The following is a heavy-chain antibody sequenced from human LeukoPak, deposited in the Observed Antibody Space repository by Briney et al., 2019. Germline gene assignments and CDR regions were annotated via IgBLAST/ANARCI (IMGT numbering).Heavy chain of an antibody. D-gene: IGHD3-16*01. CDR3: AGPRYEYVWGGYIDY. Sequence: GGSLRLSCAASGFTFSSYWMHWVRQAPGKGLVWVSRIKSDGSSTTYADSVKGRFTISRDNAKNTLYLQMNSLRAEDTAVYYCAGPRYEYVWGGYIDYWGQGALVTVSS. J-gene: IGHJ4*02. V-gene: IGHV3-74*01. CDR2: IKSDGSST. CDR1: GFTFSSYW.